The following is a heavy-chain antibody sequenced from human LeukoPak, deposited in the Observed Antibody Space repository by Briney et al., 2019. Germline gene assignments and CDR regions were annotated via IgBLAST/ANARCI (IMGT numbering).Heavy chain of an antibody. CDR3: ARDPYYYGSGSEFDY. V-gene: IGHV4-38-2*02. Sequence: KPSETLSLTCAVSGYSISSGYYWGWIRQPPGEGLEWIGSIYHSGSTYYNPSLKSRVTISVYTSKNQFSLKLSSVTAADTAVYYCARDPYYYGSGSEFDYWGQGTLVTVSS. CDR2: IYHSGST. D-gene: IGHD3-10*01. CDR1: GYSISSGYY. J-gene: IGHJ4*02.